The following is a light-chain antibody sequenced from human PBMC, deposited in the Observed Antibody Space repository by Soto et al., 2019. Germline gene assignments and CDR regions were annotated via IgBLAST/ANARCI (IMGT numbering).Light chain of an antibody. CDR1: QSVSSN. CDR3: QQYNNWSPLT. J-gene: IGKJ5*01. V-gene: IGKV3-15*01. Sequence: EIVMTQSPATLSVSPGERATLSCSASQSVSSNLAWYQQKPGQAPRLLIYGASTRATGIPARFSGSGSGTEFTLTISSLQSEDFAVYYCQQYNNWSPLTFGQGTRLEIK. CDR2: GAS.